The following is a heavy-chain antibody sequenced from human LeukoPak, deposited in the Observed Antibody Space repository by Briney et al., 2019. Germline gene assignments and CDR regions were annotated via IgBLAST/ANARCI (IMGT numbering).Heavy chain of an antibody. Sequence: ASVKVSYKASGYTFTSYGMSWVRQAPGKGLEWMGWISAYNGNTNYAQKLQGRVTMTTDTSKSTAYMELRSLRSDDTAVYYCARDNSGSYSPHDYWGQGTLVTVSS. V-gene: IGHV1-18*01. CDR3: ARDNSGSYSPHDY. CDR2: ISAYNGNT. CDR1: GYTFTSYG. J-gene: IGHJ4*02. D-gene: IGHD1-26*01.